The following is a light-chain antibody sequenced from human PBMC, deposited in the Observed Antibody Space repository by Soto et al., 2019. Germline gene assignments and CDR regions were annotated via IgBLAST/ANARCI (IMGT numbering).Light chain of an antibody. CDR1: QSVLYRSDTKNY. J-gene: IGKJ4*01. CDR2: WSS. CDR3: QQYYSTPLT. Sequence: DIVMTQSPDSLAVFLGERATINCKYSQSVLYRSDTKNYLAWYQQKPGQPPKLLIYWSSTRESGVPDRFSGSGSGTDFTLTISRLQAEDVAVYYCQQYYSTPLTFGGGTKVEI. V-gene: IGKV4-1*01.